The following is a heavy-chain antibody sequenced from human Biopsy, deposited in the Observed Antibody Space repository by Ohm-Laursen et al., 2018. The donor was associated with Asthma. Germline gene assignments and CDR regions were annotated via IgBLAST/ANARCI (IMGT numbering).Heavy chain of an antibody. CDR3: ARSLYSNSWQYAWFDS. D-gene: IGHD6-13*01. V-gene: IGHV4-59*01. CDR2: IYFSGNT. J-gene: IGHJ5*01. CDR1: GDSISSYY. Sequence: SETLSLTWTVSGDSISSYYWSWIRQPPGKGLEWIGYIYFSGNTNYNPSLKSRVTISVDTSKNQFSLRLSSVTAADTAVYYCARSLYSNSWQYAWFDSWGQGTLVTVSS.